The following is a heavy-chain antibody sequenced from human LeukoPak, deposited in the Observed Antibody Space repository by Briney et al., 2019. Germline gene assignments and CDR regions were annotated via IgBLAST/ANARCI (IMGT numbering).Heavy chain of an antibody. J-gene: IGHJ4*02. Sequence: SVKVSCKASGGTFSSYAISWVRQAPGQGLEWMGRINPIFGTANYAQKFQGRVTITADESTSTAYMELSSLRSEDTAVYYCAKGFVVVPAAIPEEGFDYWGQGTLVTVSS. D-gene: IGHD2-2*02. CDR3: AKGFVVVPAAIPEEGFDY. CDR2: INPIFGTA. CDR1: GGTFSSYA. V-gene: IGHV1-69*13.